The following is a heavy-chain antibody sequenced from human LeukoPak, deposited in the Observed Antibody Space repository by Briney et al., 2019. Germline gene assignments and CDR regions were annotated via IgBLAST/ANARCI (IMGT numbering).Heavy chain of an antibody. J-gene: IGHJ4*02. V-gene: IGHV3-74*01. CDR2: INEDGSST. CDR1: GYTFSTYW. D-gene: IGHD3-10*01. CDR3: TRGTFGARDS. Sequence: GGSLRLSCAASGYTFSTYWMHWVRQGPGKGLVWVSRINEDGSSTSYAESVRGRFTISRDNGKNTLYLQMNSLRAEDTAVYYCTRGTFGARDSWGQGTLVTVSS.